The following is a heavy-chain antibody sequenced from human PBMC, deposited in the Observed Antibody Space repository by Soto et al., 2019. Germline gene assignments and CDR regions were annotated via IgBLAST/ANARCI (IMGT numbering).Heavy chain of an antibody. CDR1: GFTFSSYS. Sequence: EVQLVESGGGQVKPGGSLRLSCAASGFTFSSYSMNWVRQAPGKGLEWVSSISCSSSYIYYADSVKGRFTISRDNAKNSLYLQMNSLRAEDTAVYYCARVVDYCDPYYYYGMDVWGQGTTVTVSS. CDR3: ARVVDYCDPYYYYGMDV. CDR2: ISCSSSYI. J-gene: IGHJ6*02. V-gene: IGHV3-21*01. D-gene: IGHD3-22*01.